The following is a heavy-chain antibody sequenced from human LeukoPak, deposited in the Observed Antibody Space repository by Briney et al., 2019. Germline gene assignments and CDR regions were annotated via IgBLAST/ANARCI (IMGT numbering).Heavy chain of an antibody. CDR1: GGSINSYY. D-gene: IGHD3-10*01. CDR2: IHYTGST. CDR3: ARGGYYGSGNNFRFDP. J-gene: IGHJ5*02. Sequence: PSETLSLTCTVSGGSINSYYWSWIRQPPGKGLECIGYIHYTGSTNYNPSLKSRVTISVDTSKSQFSLKLSSVTAADTAIYYCARGGYYGSGNNFRFDPWGQGTLVTVSS. V-gene: IGHV4-59*01.